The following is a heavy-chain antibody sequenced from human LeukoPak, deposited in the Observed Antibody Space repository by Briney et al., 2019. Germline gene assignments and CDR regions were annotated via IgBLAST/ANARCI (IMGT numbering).Heavy chain of an antibody. Sequence: SETLSLTCAVSGVSISSSSYYWGWIRQPPGKGLEWIGSIYFSGTTYYNPSLKSRVTISVDTSKNQFSLKLTSVTAADTAVYYCARQPLASIIAAAATCDYWGQGTLVTASS. V-gene: IGHV4-39*01. CDR3: ARQPLASIIAAAATCDY. CDR2: IYFSGTT. D-gene: IGHD6-13*01. CDR1: GVSISSSSYY. J-gene: IGHJ4*02.